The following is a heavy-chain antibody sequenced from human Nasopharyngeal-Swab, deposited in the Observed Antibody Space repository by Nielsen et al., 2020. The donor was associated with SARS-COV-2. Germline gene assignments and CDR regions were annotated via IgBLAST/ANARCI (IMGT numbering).Heavy chain of an antibody. CDR2: IRSKANSYAT. V-gene: IGHV3-73*01. Sequence: VRQMPGKGLEWVGRIRSKANSYATAYAASVKGRFTISRDNSKNTLYLQMNSLRAEDTAVYYCARDPPYGGNNYWGQGTLVTVSS. CDR3: ARDPPYGGNNY. J-gene: IGHJ4*02. D-gene: IGHD4-23*01.